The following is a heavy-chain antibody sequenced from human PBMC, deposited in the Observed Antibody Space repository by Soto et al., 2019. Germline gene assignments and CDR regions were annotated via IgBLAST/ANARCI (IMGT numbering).Heavy chain of an antibody. Sequence: GGSLRVSWAAAGFTFGSYAMSWVRQAQGKGLEWVSVITYDGSNKYYADSVKGRFTISRDNSKDTLYLQMNSLRAEDTAVYYCAKEGGDCSSTSRYYLDYWGQGTRVTVSS. J-gene: IGHJ4*02. CDR1: GFTFGSYA. CDR3: AKEGGDCSSTSRYYLDY. D-gene: IGHD2-2*01. CDR2: ITYDGSNK. V-gene: IGHV3-30*04.